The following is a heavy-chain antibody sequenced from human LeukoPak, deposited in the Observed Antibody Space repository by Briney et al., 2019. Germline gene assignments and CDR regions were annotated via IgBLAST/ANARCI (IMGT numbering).Heavy chain of an antibody. CDR1: GFTFSSYS. CDR2: ISDSGNYI. Sequence: PGGSLRLSCAVSGFTFSSYSMNWVRQAPGKGLEWVSSISDSGNYIYYADSVKGRFTISRDNAKNSLYLQMNNLRAEDTAVYYCARWFDPWGQGTLVTVSS. CDR3: ARWFDP. V-gene: IGHV3-21*01. J-gene: IGHJ5*02.